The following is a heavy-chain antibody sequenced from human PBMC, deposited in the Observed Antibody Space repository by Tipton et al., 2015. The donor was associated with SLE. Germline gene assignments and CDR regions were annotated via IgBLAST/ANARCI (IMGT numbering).Heavy chain of an antibody. CDR1: GVSISSASYY. V-gene: IGHV4-61*02. CDR3: VRGHPHIVVLIGGGWFDP. J-gene: IGHJ5*02. D-gene: IGHD2-21*01. CDR2: AYTTGSP. Sequence: LRLSCTVSGVSISSASYYWNWIRQPAGKGLEWIGRAYTTGSPYYNPSLESRVAISEDTSKNQFSLKLTSVTAADTAIYYCVRGHPHIVVLIGGGWFDPWGQGTLVTVSS.